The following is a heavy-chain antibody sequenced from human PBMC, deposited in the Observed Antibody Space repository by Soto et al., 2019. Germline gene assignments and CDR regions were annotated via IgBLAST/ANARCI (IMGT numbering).Heavy chain of an antibody. CDR3: AKAPYYYDSSGYYYVGDYYYGMDV. CDR1: GFTFSSYA. Sequence: GGSLRLSCAASGFTFSSYAMSWVRQAPGKGLEWVSAISGSGGSTYYADSVKGRFTISRDNSKNTLYLQMNSLRAEDTAVYYCAKAPYYYDSSGYYYVGDYYYGMDVWGQGTTVTVSS. V-gene: IGHV3-23*01. CDR2: ISGSGGST. J-gene: IGHJ6*02. D-gene: IGHD3-22*01.